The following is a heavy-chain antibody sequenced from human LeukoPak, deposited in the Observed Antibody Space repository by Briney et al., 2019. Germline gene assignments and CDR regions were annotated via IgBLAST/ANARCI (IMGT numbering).Heavy chain of an antibody. CDR1: GYSISRGSY. CDR3: AVGLHSGQFAFDI. J-gene: IGHJ3*02. D-gene: IGHD5-24*01. CDR2: VYHSGSA. V-gene: IGHV4-38-2*01. Sequence: SETLSLTCAVSGYSISRGSYWGWIRQPPVKGLEWIGSVYHSGSAYYNPSLKSRVTISVDTSKNQFSLKLTSVTAADTAVYYCAVGLHSGQFAFDIWGQGTMVTVSS.